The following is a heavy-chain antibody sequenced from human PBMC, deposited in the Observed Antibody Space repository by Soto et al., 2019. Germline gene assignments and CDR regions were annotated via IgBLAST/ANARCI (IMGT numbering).Heavy chain of an antibody. CDR1: GFIFSNFD. Sequence: GGSLRLSCGASGFIFSNFDMHWVRQTTEKGLEWVSGIGFAGDTNYSGSVKGRFTISRENAKNSLFLQMNSLRVGDTAVYYCVRGLPGGFDPWGQGTLVTVSS. V-gene: IGHV3-13*01. CDR3: VRGLPGGFDP. CDR2: IGFAGDT. D-gene: IGHD3-10*01. J-gene: IGHJ5*02.